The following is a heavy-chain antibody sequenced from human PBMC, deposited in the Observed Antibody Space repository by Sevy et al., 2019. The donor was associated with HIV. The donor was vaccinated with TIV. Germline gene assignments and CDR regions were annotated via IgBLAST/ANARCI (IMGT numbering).Heavy chain of an antibody. CDR2: ISHDERYK. Sequence: GGSLRLSCAASGFSFSDYDMHWVRQAPGKGLDWVAVISHDERYKNYAESVKVRFTISRDNFKNTLFLQMDSLRPEDTAVYFCARLVSCGGDCCYHDSWGQGALVTVSS. J-gene: IGHJ4*02. V-gene: IGHV3-30*01. CDR1: GFSFSDYD. CDR3: ARLVSCGGDCCYHDS. D-gene: IGHD2-21*02.